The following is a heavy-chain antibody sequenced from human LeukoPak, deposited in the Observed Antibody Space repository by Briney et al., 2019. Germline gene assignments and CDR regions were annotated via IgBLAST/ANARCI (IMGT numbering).Heavy chain of an antibody. CDR3: ARQSFGRKWLVRGHFDY. D-gene: IGHD6-19*01. V-gene: IGHV4-59*08. J-gene: IGHJ4*02. CDR2: IYYSGST. Sequence: SETLSLTCTVSGGSISSYYWSWIRQPPGKGLEWIGYIYYSGSTNYNPSLKGRVTISVDTSKNQFSLKLSSVTAADTAVYYCARQSFGRKWLVRGHFDYWGQGTLVTVSS. CDR1: GGSISSYY.